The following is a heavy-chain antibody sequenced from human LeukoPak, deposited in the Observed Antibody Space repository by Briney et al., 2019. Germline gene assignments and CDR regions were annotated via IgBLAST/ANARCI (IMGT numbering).Heavy chain of an antibody. D-gene: IGHD6-13*01. CDR1: GFTFSSYS. Sequence: GGSLRLSCAASGFTFSSYSMNWVRQAPGKGLEWVSSISSSSSYIYYADSVKGRFTISRDNAKNSLYLQMNSLRAEDTAVYYCARDRRVARQLVSRRSYYYYGMDVWGQGTTVTVSS. J-gene: IGHJ6*02. V-gene: IGHV3-21*01. CDR3: ARDRRVARQLVSRRSYYYYGMDV. CDR2: ISSSSSYI.